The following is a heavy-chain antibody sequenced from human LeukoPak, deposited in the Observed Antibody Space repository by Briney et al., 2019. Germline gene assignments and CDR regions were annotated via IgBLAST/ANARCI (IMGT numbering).Heavy chain of an antibody. CDR2: ISSSSSTI. CDR1: GFTFQSFR. J-gene: IGHJ4*02. D-gene: IGHD5-12*01. CDR3: AREWAIVALDY. V-gene: IGHV3-48*01. Sequence: GSRRLSCSASGFTFQSFRLNWVRQASGKGHELVSYISSSSSTIYYADSVKGRFTISRDNAKNSLYLQMNSLRAEDTAVYYCAREWAIVALDYWGQGTLVTVSS.